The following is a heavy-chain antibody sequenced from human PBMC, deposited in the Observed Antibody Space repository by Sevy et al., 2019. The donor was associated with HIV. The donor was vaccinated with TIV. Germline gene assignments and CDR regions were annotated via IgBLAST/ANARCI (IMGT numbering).Heavy chain of an antibody. CDR3: ARDRGWYYYGSGSPEEYYRMDV. Sequence: GGSLRLSCAASGFTFSTYWMSWVRQAPGKGLEWVANIKQDGSEKYYVDSVKGRFTISRDNAKNTLYLQMNSLRVEDTAVYYCARDRGWYYYGSGSPEEYYRMDVWGQGTTVTVSS. CDR1: GFTFSTYW. V-gene: IGHV3-7*01. J-gene: IGHJ6*02. CDR2: IKQDGSEK. D-gene: IGHD3-10*01.